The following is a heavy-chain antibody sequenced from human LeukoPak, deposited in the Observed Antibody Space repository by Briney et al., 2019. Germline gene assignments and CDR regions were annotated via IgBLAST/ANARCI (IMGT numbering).Heavy chain of an antibody. D-gene: IGHD3-22*01. CDR1: GFNFSIYA. CDR3: AKDRPNYYDSSGHYYRRNGDY. Sequence: PGGSLRLSCAASGFNFSIYAMSWVRQAPGWGLEWVSSITGNGGGTFYTDSVKGRFTISRDNSKNTLFLQMNSLRAEDTAIYYCAKDRPNYYDSSGHYYRRNGDYWGQGTLVTVSS. CDR2: ITGNGGGT. J-gene: IGHJ4*02. V-gene: IGHV3-23*01.